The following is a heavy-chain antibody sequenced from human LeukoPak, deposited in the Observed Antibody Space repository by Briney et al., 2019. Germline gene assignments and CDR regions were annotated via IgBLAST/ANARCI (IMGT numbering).Heavy chain of an antibody. CDR3: ARGGSIVGTTPHDTFDI. Sequence: SETLSLTCTVSGGSISSYYWSWIRQPPGKGLEWIGYIYYSGSTNYNPSLKSRVTISVDTSKNQVSLRLSSVTAADTAVYYCARGGSIVGTTPHDTFDIWGQGTVVTVSS. CDR1: GGSISSYY. V-gene: IGHV4-59*01. D-gene: IGHD1-26*01. J-gene: IGHJ3*02. CDR2: IYYSGST.